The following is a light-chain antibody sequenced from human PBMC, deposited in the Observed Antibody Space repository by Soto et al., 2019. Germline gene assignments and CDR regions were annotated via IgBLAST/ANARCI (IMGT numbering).Light chain of an antibody. V-gene: IGKV1-27*01. Sequence: DFQMTQSPSSLSASVGDRVTITCRASQGINNHLAWFQQKPGKVPKVLIYAASTLQSGVPSRFSDSGYGTEFTLTISSLQPEDVATYYCQNYIIAPPAGTFGGGTKVEIK. CDR1: QGINNH. CDR3: QNYIIAPPAGT. J-gene: IGKJ4*01. CDR2: AAS.